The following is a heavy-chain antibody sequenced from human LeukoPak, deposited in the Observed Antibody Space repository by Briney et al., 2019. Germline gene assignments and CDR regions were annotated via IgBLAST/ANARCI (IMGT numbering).Heavy chain of an antibody. CDR3: ARSVGARDDALDI. J-gene: IGHJ3*02. D-gene: IGHD1-26*01. V-gene: IGHV4-39*01. Sequence: PSETLSLTCTVSDGSISSSSYYWGWIRQPPGKGLEWIGRISYSGSSYYNPSLKSRVTISVDTSNNQFSQKLSSVTAADTAVYYCARSVGARDDALDIWGQGTMVTVSS. CDR1: DGSISSSSYY. CDR2: ISYSGSS.